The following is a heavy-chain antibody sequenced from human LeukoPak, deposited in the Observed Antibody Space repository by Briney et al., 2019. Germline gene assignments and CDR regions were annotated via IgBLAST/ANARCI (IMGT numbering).Heavy chain of an antibody. D-gene: IGHD1-26*01. CDR3: ARVSGSFNYWYFDL. V-gene: IGHV4-34*01. J-gene: IGHJ2*01. CDR2: TNHSGST. CDR1: GGSFSGYY. Sequence: SETLSLTCAVYGGSFSGYYWSWIRQPPGKGLEWIGETNHSGSTNYNPSLKSRVTISVDTSKNQFSLKLSSVTAADTAVYYCARVSGSFNYWYFDLWGRGTLVTVSS.